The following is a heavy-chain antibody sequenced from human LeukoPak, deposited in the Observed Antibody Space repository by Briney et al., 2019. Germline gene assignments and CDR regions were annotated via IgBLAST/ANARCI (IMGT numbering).Heavy chain of an antibody. D-gene: IGHD3-10*01. Sequence: PGGSLRLSCTASGFTFGDYGMSWVRQAPGKGLEWIGFIRSKHYGGTPEYAASVKGRFTISRDASKSIVYLQMNSLQTEDTALYYCTRQGYIRFWYGGGSEHWGQGTLVTVSS. V-gene: IGHV3-49*04. CDR3: TRQGYIRFWYGGGSEH. CDR2: IRSKHYGGTP. J-gene: IGHJ1*01. CDR1: GFTFGDYG.